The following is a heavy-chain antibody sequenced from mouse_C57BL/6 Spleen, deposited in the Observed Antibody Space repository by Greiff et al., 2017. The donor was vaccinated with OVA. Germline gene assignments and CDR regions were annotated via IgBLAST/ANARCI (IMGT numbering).Heavy chain of an antibody. V-gene: IGHV1-50*01. Sequence: QVQLQQPGAELVKPGASVKLSCKASGYTFTSYWMQWVKQRPGQGLEWIGEIDPSDSYTTYNQKFKGKATLTVDPSSSTAYMQLSSLTSEDSAVYYCARIYYYGSSSWYFDVWGTGTTVTVSS. CDR2: IDPSDSYT. D-gene: IGHD1-1*01. CDR1: GYTFTSYW. CDR3: ARIYYYGSSSWYFDV. J-gene: IGHJ1*03.